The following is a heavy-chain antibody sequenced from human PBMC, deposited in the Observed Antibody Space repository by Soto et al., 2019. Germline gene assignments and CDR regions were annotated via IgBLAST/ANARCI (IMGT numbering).Heavy chain of an antibody. D-gene: IGHD3-10*01. V-gene: IGHV3-30*18. CDR3: AKDPTGFGELVSGYYYYYGMDV. Sequence: QVQLVESGGGVVQPGRSLRLSCAASGFTFSSYGMHWVRQAPGKGLEWVAVISYDGSNKYYADSVKGRFTISRDNSKNTRYLQMNSLRAEDTAGYYCAKDPTGFGELVSGYYYYYGMDVWGQGTTVTVSS. J-gene: IGHJ6*02. CDR1: GFTFSSYG. CDR2: ISYDGSNK.